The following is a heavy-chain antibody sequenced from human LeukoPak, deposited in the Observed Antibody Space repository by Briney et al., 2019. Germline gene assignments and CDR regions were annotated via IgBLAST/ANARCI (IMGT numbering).Heavy chain of an antibody. V-gene: IGHV3-30*04. CDR2: ISYDGSNK. J-gene: IGHJ4*02. Sequence: GGSLRLSCAASGFTFNRHAMHWVRQAPGKGLEWVAVISYDGSNKYYADSVKGRFTISRGNPRNTLYLQMNSLRDEDTAVYYCAIMHGYYDGSGYWVQWGQGTLVTVSS. CDR3: AIMHGYYDGSGYWVQ. D-gene: IGHD3-22*01. CDR1: GFTFNRHA.